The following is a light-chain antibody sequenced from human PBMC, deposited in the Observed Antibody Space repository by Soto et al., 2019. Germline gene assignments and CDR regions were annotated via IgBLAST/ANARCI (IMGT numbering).Light chain of an antibody. CDR2: DVS. CDR1: SSDVGGYNY. Sequence: QSVLTQPASVSGSPGQAITISCTGTSSDVGGYNYVSWYQQHPGKAPKLMIYDVSNRPSGVSNRFSGSKSGNTASLIISGRQAEDEADYYCSSYTSSSTLVVFGGGTKLTVL. CDR3: SSYTSSSTLVV. J-gene: IGLJ2*01. V-gene: IGLV2-14*01.